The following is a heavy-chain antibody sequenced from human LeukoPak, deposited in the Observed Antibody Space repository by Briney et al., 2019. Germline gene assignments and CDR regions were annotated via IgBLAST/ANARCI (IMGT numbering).Heavy chain of an antibody. CDR2: ISSSSSYI. D-gene: IGHD3-22*01. CDR3: ARGGNSAFYDDRYDY. J-gene: IGHJ4*02. Sequence: GGSLRLSCAASGFTFSSYSMNWVRQAPGKGLEWVSSISSSSSYIYYADSVKGRFTISRDNAKNSLYLQMNSLRVEDTAVYYCARGGNSAFYDDRYDYWGQGTLVTVSS. CDR1: GFTFSSYS. V-gene: IGHV3-21*01.